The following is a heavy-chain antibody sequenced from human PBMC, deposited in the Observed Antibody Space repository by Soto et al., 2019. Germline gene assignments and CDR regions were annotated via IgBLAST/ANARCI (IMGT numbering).Heavy chain of an antibody. V-gene: IGHV1-18*01. J-gene: IGHJ6*02. CDR2: ISGYNGDT. Sequence: QGQLVQTGAEVKKPGASVKVSCKASGYAFTRYGISWVRQAPGQGLEWMGWISGYNGDTKYAQKFQGRVTMTIDTSTTTTYMELRSLTSDDTAVYYCAKNGQPPYYCYGMDVWGQGTTGTVSS. D-gene: IGHD2-8*01. CDR1: GYAFTRYG. CDR3: AKNGQPPYYCYGMDV.